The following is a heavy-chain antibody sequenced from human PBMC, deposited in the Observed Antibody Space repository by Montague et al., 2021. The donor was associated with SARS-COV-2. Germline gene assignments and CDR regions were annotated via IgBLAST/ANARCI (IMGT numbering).Heavy chain of an antibody. CDR1: GDSVSSNSAT. J-gene: IGHJ4*02. V-gene: IGHV6-1*01. Sequence: CAISGDSVSSNSATWHWIRQSLSRGLEWLGRTYYRSRWSNEYAVSVRSRIIINPDTSTNQFSLQLSSVTPEDAAVYFCARERWAVGVSFDYWGQGTLVTVSS. D-gene: IGHD1-26*01. CDR2: TYYRSRWSN. CDR3: ARERWAVGVSFDY.